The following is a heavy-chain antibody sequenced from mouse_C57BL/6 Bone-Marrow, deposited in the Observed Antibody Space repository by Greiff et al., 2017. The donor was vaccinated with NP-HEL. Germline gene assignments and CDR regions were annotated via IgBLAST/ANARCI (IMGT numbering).Heavy chain of an antibody. Sequence: QVQLQQPGAELVRPGTSVKLSCKASGYTFTSYWMHWVKQRPGQGLEWIGVIDPSDSYTNYNQKFKGQATLTVDTSSSTAYMQLSSLTSEDSAVYYCVPRGSSGYVDYWGQGTTLTVSS. J-gene: IGHJ2*01. CDR3: VPRGSSGYVDY. CDR1: GYTFTSYW. V-gene: IGHV1-59*01. CDR2: IDPSDSYT. D-gene: IGHD3-2*02.